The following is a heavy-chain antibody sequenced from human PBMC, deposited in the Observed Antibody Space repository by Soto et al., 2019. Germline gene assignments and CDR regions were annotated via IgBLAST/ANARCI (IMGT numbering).Heavy chain of an antibody. CDR1: GFTFSSYW. Sequence: EVQLVESGGGLVQPGGSLRLSCAASGFTFSSYWMSWVRQAPGKGPEWVANIKQDGSEKYYVDSVKGRFTISRDNAKNSLYLQMNSLRAEDTAVYYCARETLTYSSSWYIGYWGQGTLVTVSS. CDR3: ARETLTYSSSWYIGY. J-gene: IGHJ4*02. D-gene: IGHD6-13*01. CDR2: IKQDGSEK. V-gene: IGHV3-7*01.